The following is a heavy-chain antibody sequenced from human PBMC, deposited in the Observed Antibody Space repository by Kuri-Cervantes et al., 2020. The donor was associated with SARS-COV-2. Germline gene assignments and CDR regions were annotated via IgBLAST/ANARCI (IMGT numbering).Heavy chain of an antibody. CDR1: GRTFSNFA. Sequence: SVKITCKASGRTFSNFAISRVRQAPGQGLEWMGGVIPFFGKTNNAQWLQGRVTISADEARSTVYMELSSLTFEDTAIYYCAQTIPARRRSPGDFYLYYMDVWGKGTSVTVSS. J-gene: IGHJ6*03. V-gene: IGHV1-69*13. CDR3: AQTIPARRRSPGDFYLYYMDV. D-gene: IGHD6-6*01. CDR2: VIPFFGKT.